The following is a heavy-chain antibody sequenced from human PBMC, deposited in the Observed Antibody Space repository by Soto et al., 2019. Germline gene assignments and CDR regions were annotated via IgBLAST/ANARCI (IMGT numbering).Heavy chain of an antibody. Sequence: ASVKVSCKASGVTFSRQDMRWVRQAPGQGLEWMGGIIPIFGTPQYAEKFQDRVTITVDESTSTAYMELSSLTSEDTAVYYCAPNEGREGSSFDFWAKGTRVTVSP. V-gene: IGHV1-69*13. D-gene: IGHD2-15*01. J-gene: IGHJ4*02. CDR2: IIPIFGTP. CDR3: APNEGREGSSFDF. CDR1: GVTFSRQD.